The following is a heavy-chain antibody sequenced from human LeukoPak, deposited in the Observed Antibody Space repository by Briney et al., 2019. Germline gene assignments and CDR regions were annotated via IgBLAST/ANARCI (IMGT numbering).Heavy chain of an antibody. CDR1: GFTFSSYA. Sequence: PGGSLRLSCSASGFTFSSYAIHWVRQAPGKGLEYVSTISSNGYSTYHADSVKDRFTISRDNSKNTLYLQMSSLRPEDTAVYYCARQDNYDYWGQGTLVTVSS. V-gene: IGHV3-64D*06. D-gene: IGHD2-15*01. CDR3: ARQDNYDY. CDR2: ISSNGYST. J-gene: IGHJ4*02.